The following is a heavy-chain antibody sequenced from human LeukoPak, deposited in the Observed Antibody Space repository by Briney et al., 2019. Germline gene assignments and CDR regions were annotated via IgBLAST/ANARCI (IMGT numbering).Heavy chain of an antibody. J-gene: IGHJ5*02. V-gene: IGHV4-30-2*06. CDR1: GGSLSSGGFS. Sequence: SETLSLTCAVSGGSLSSGGFSWSWIRQSPGKGLEWIGYTSHSGATFYNPSLKSRVTISVDMSKNHFALNLTSATAADTAVYYCAREGDDYNGFDPWGQGTLVTVSS. CDR2: TSHSGAT. CDR3: AREGDDYNGFDP. D-gene: IGHD5-24*01.